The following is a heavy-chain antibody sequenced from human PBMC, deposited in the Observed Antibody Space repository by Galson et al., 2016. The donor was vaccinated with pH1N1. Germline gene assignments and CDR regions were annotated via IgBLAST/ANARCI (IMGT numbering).Heavy chain of an antibody. J-gene: IGHJ6*02. CDR1: TYSFSGYC. V-gene: IGHV1-2*04. Sequence: SVKVSCKASTYSFSGYCIHWVRQAPGQGLEWMGWISPDSGGTVYAQKFQDWVTMTWDTSISTTYMEVTRLTSDDTAVYFCANSSPHITGTTGFFGLDVWGQGTTVTVSS. CDR2: ISPDSGGT. D-gene: IGHD1-7*01. CDR3: ANSSPHITGTTGFFGLDV.